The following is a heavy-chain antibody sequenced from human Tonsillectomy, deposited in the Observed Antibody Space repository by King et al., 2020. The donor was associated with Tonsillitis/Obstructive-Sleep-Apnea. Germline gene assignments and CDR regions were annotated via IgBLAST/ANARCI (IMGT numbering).Heavy chain of an antibody. CDR3: AKVGATDAFDM. D-gene: IGHD1-26*01. Sequence: VQLVESGGGLVQPGRSLRLSCAASGFTFDEYAMHWVRQAPGKGLEWVSGISWNSGSIGYADSVKGRFTVSRDNAKNFLYLQMNSLRAEETALYYCAKVGATDAFDMWGQGTMVTVSS. V-gene: IGHV3-9*01. CDR1: GFTFDEYA. CDR2: ISWNSGSI. J-gene: IGHJ3*02.